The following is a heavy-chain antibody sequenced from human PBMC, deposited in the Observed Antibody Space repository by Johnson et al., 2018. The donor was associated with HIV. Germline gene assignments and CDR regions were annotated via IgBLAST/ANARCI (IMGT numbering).Heavy chain of an antibody. J-gene: IGHJ3*02. D-gene: IGHD2-21*01. V-gene: IGHV3-30*02. CDR2: IRYDGSNK. Sequence: QVQLVESGGGVVQPGGSLRLSCAASGFTFSSYGMHWVRQAPGKGLEWVAFIRYDGSNKYYADSVKGRFTISRENAKNSVYLQMNSLRAEDTAVYYCARELESGVLVIGPDAFDIWGQETMVTVSS. CDR3: ARELESGVLVIGPDAFDI. CDR1: GFTFSSYG.